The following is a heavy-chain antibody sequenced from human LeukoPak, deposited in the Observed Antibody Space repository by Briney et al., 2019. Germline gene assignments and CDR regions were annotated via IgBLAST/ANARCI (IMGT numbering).Heavy chain of an antibody. CDR2: IIPIFGTA. V-gene: IGHV1-69*13. J-gene: IGHJ3*02. CDR1: GGTFINYA. Sequence: GASVTVSYMASGGTFINYAISWVRQAPAQGREWMGGIIPIFGTANYAQKFQGRVTITADESTSTAYMELSSLRSEDTAVYYCATGYYDSTGDAFDIWGQGTMVTVSS. D-gene: IGHD3-22*01. CDR3: ATGYYDSTGDAFDI.